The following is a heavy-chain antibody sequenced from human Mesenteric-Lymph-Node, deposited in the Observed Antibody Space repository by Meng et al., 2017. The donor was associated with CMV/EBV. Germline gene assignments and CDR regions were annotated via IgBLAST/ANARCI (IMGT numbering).Heavy chain of an antibody. Sequence: GYDFNAQYHGGVRHAAGQRIAWMGRIEPGSSNTTMAQNFKRRVTLTTDKSIRTAYMELTRLTSDATDVYYCARNGVDMVPNPTALNHWGKGTLVTVSS. J-gene: IGHJ5*02. V-gene: IGHV1-2*05. CDR2: IEPGSSNT. CDR3: ARNGVDMVPNPTALNH. CDR1: GYDFNAQY. D-gene: IGHD5-12*01.